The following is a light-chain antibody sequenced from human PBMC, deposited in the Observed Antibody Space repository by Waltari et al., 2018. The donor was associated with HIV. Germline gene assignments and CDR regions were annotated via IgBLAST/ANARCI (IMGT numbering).Light chain of an antibody. J-gene: IGLJ2*01. CDR1: SRDVGGHDY. CDR2: DVT. CDR3: CSFAGSNTLV. V-gene: IGLV2-11*01. Sequence: QSALTQPRSVSGSPGQSVTISCTGTSRDVGGHDYVSWYQQRPGKAPQLMIYDVTERPSGGPDRFSGSKSANTASLTISGLQAEDEADYYCCSFAGSNTLVFGGGTELTVL.